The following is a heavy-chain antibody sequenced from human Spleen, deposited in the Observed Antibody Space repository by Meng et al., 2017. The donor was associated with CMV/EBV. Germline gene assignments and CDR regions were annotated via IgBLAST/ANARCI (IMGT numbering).Heavy chain of an antibody. J-gene: IGHJ6*02. D-gene: IGHD4-11*01. CDR1: NGSVSSTNYY. CDR2: IYVSGTT. V-gene: IGHV4-61*01. CDR3: ARDSMTTYYYGMDV. Sequence: SETLSLTCTISNGSVSSTNYYWSWIRQPPGKGLEWIGYIYVSGTTNYNPSLKSRVTISVDTSKNQFSLKLSSVTAADTAVYYCARDSMTTYYYGMDVWGQGTTVTVSS.